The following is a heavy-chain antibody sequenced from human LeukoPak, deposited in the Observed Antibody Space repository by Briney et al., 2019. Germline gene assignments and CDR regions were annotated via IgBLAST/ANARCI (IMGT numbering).Heavy chain of an antibody. CDR1: GGSFSGYY. J-gene: IGHJ6*02. Sequence: PSETLSLTCAVYGGSFSGYYWSWIRQPPGKGLEWIGEINHGGSTNYNPSLKSRVTISVDTSKNQFSLKLSSVTAADTAVYYCARVGFGMDVWGQGTTVTVSS. D-gene: IGHD3-16*01. V-gene: IGHV4-34*01. CDR3: ARVGFGMDV. CDR2: INHGGST.